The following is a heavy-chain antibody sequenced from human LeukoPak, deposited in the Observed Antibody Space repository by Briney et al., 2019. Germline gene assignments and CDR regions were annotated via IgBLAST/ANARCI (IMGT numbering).Heavy chain of an antibody. V-gene: IGHV4-34*01. Sequence: PSETLSLTCAVYGGSFSGYYWSWIRQPPGKGLEWIGEINHSGSTNYNPSLKSRVTISVDTSKNQFSLKLSSVTAADTAVYYCAREGRQLWQPGGDYWGQGTPVTVSS. CDR2: INHSGST. J-gene: IGHJ4*02. CDR1: GGSFSGYY. D-gene: IGHD5-18*01. CDR3: AREGRQLWQPGGDY.